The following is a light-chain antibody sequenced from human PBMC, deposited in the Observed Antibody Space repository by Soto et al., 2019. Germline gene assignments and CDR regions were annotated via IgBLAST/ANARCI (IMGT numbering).Light chain of an antibody. CDR1: QSITTF. Sequence: DIQMPKSPSTLSASAAYRSPITGRASQSITTFLNWFQQKPGKANKLLIYTASSLQSGVPSRFSGSGDGTDFTLTISGLQPEDFATYYCQQSFGMPQTFGQGTRLEIK. CDR2: TAS. V-gene: IGKV1-39*01. CDR3: QQSFGMPQT. J-gene: IGKJ5*01.